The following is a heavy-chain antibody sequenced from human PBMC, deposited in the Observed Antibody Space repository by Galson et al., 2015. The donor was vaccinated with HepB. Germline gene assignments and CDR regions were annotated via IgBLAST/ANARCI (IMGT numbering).Heavy chain of an antibody. CDR1: GGTFSSYA. CDR2: IIPIFGTA. Sequence: SVKVSCKASGGTFSSYAISWVRQAPGQGLEWMGGIIPIFGTANYAQKFQGRVTITADESTSTAYMELSSLRSEDTAVYYCARGMGFGELFRSYYYYGMDVWGQGTTVTVSS. CDR3: ARGMGFGELFRSYYYYGMDV. V-gene: IGHV1-69*13. J-gene: IGHJ6*02. D-gene: IGHD3-10*01.